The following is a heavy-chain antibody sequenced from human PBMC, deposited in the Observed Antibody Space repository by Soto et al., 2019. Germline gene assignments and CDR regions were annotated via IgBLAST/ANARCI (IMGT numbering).Heavy chain of an antibody. V-gene: IGHV4-34*01. D-gene: IGHD3-10*01. CDR2: INHSGST. Sequence: SETLSFSCAVYGGSFSCYYWSWIRQPPGKGLEWIGEINHSGSTNYNPSLKSRVTISVDTSKNQFSLRLSSVTAADTAVYYCARAGAGGTYYYGSGSRSWFDPWGQGTLVTVSS. J-gene: IGHJ5*02. CDR1: GGSFSCYY. CDR3: ARAGAGGTYYYGSGSRSWFDP.